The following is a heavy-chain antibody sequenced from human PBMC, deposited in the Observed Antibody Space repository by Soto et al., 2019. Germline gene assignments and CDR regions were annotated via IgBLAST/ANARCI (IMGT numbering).Heavy chain of an antibody. V-gene: IGHV1-69*12. CDR3: ARDASYYDGPTGVYYFDY. CDR1: GGSFSNYA. CDR2: IIPIFATA. J-gene: IGHJ4*02. D-gene: IGHD3-22*01. Sequence: QVQLVQSGAEVKKPGSSVKVSCKPSGGSFSNYAISWVRQAPGQGLEWMGGIIPIFATANYAQKFQGRVTITADASTHTAYMELNSLRSEDTAVYYCARDASYYDGPTGVYYFDYWGQGTLVTVSS.